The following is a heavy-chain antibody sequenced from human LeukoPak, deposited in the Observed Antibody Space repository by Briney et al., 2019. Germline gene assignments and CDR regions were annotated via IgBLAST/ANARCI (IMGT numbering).Heavy chain of an antibody. J-gene: IGHJ4*02. Sequence: GGSLRLSCAASGFTFSSYSMNWVRQAPGKGLEWVSSISSSSSYICYADSLKGRFTISRDNAKNSLYLQMNSLRAEDTAVYYCARAGSGSPNFDYWGQGTLVTVSS. V-gene: IGHV3-21*01. CDR1: GFTFSSYS. CDR2: ISSSSSYI. CDR3: ARAGSGSPNFDY. D-gene: IGHD6-19*01.